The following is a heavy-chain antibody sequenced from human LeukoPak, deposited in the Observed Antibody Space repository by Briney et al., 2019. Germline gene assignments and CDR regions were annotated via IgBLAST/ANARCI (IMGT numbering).Heavy chain of an antibody. Sequence: PSETLSLTCTVSGGSISSGGYYWSWIRQHPGKGLEWIGYIYYSGSTYYNPSLKSRVTISVDMSKNQFSLKLSSVTAADTAVYYCARGYQLLSSFWFDPWGQGTLVTVSS. CDR2: IYYSGST. V-gene: IGHV4-31*03. J-gene: IGHJ5*02. CDR3: ARGYQLLSSFWFDP. D-gene: IGHD2-2*01. CDR1: GGSISSGGYY.